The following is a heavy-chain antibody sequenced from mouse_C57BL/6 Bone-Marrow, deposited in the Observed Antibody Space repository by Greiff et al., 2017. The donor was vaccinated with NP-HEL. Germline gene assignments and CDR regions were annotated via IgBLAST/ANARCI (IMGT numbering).Heavy chain of an antibody. V-gene: IGHV1-50*01. Sequence: QVQLQQPGAELVKPGASVKLSCKASGYTFTSYWMQWVKQRPGQGLEWIGEIDPSDSYTNYNQKFKGKATLTVDTSSSTAYMQLSSLTSEDSAVYYGARCGGNWYFDVWGTGTTVTVSS. CDR1: GYTFTSYW. CDR3: ARCGGNWYFDV. J-gene: IGHJ1*03. CDR2: IDPSDSYT.